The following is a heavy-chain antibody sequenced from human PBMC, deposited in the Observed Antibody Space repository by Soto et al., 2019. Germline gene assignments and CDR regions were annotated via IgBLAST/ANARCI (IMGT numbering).Heavy chain of an antibody. Sequence: GGSLRLSCAASGFTVSSNYMSWVRQAPGKGLEWVSVIYSGGSTYYADSVKGRFTISRDNSKNTLYLQMNSLRAEDTAVYYCEKDFSPGYYAFDIWGQGTMVTVSS. D-gene: IGHD3-22*01. CDR1: GFTVSSNY. CDR2: IYSGGST. CDR3: EKDFSPGYYAFDI. V-gene: IGHV3-66*01. J-gene: IGHJ3*02.